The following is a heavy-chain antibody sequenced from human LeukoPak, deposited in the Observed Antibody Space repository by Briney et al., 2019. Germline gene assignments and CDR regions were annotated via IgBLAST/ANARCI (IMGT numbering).Heavy chain of an antibody. D-gene: IGHD5-12*01. CDR1: GGSISSSSYY. Sequence: PSETLSLTCTVSGGSISSSSYYWGWIRQPPGKGLEWIGSIYYSGSTSYNPSLKSRVTISVDTSKNQFSLKLSSVTAADTAVYYCARQGYSGYSYYFDYWGQGTLVTVSS. CDR3: ARQGYSGYSYYFDY. J-gene: IGHJ4*02. V-gene: IGHV4-39*01. CDR2: IYYSGST.